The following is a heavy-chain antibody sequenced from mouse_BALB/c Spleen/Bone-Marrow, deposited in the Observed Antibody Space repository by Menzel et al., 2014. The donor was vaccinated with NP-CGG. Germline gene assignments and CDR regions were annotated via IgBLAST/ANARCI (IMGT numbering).Heavy chain of an antibody. V-gene: IGHV1-69*01. J-gene: IGHJ2*01. D-gene: IGHD2-4*01. Sequence: QVQLQQSGAELVMPGASVKMSCKASGYTFTDYWMHWVKQRPGQGLEGIGAIDTSDSYTSYNQKFKGKATLTVDESSSTAYMQLSSLTSEDSAVYYCARTGYDYYFDYWGQGTTLTVSS. CDR3: ARTGYDYYFDY. CDR2: IDTSDSYT. CDR1: GYTFTDYW.